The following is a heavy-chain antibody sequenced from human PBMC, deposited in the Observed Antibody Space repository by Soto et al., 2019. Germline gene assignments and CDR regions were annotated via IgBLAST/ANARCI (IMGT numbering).Heavy chain of an antibody. Sequence: SETLSLTCTVSGGSIRSYYWTWIRQPPGKGLEWLGYIFYSGSTSYNPSLKSRVTISIHTSKSQFSLQLTSVTAADTAVYYCARGAADTAMVDYWGQGTLVTVS. J-gene: IGHJ4*02. CDR3: ARGAADTAMVDY. D-gene: IGHD5-18*01. V-gene: IGHV4-59*01. CDR2: IFYSGST. CDR1: GGSIRSYY.